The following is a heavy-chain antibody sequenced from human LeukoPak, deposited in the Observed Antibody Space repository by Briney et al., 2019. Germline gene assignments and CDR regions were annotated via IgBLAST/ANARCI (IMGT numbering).Heavy chain of an antibody. V-gene: IGHV4-34*01. CDR2: INHSGST. Sequence: PSETLSLTCAVYGGSFSGYYWSWIRQPPGKGLEWIGEINHSGSTSYNPSLKSRVTISVDTSKNQFSLKLSSVTAADTAVYYCASLNCSSTSCYYPGGDYWGQGALVTVSS. CDR1: GGSFSGYY. J-gene: IGHJ4*02. CDR3: ASLNCSSTSCYYPGGDY. D-gene: IGHD2-2*01.